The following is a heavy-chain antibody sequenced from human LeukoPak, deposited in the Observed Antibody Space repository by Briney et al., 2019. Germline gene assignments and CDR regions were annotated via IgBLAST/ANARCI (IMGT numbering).Heavy chain of an antibody. CDR2: ISAHNGNT. V-gene: IGHV1-18*01. CDR3: ARDGYFDL. J-gene: IGHJ2*01. CDR1: VYTVTTHG. Sequence: ASVKVSCKSSVYTVTTHGIAWGRQAPGQGLEWMGWISAHNGNTNYAQSLQGRGTMTTDTSTNTAYMELRSLRSDDTAVYYCARDGYFDLWGRGTLVTVSS.